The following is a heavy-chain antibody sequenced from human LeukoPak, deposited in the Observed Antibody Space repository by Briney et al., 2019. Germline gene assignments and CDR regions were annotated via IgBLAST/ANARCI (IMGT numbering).Heavy chain of an antibody. D-gene: IGHD1-26*01. CDR2: INHSGST. CDR1: GGSFSGYY. J-gene: IGHJ4*02. Sequence: TSETLSLTCAVYGGSFSGYYWSWIRQPPGKGLEWIGEINHSGSTNYNPSLKSRVTISVDTSKNQFSLKLSSVTAADTAVYYCARVRRGSYSLWYWGQGTLVTVSS. CDR3: ARVRRGSYSLWY. V-gene: IGHV4-34*01.